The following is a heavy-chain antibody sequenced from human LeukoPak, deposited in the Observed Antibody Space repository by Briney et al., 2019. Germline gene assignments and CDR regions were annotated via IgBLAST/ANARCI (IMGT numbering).Heavy chain of an antibody. Sequence: GGSLRLSCAASGFTFSSYAMSWVRQAPGKGLEWVSAISGSGGSTYYADSVKGRFTISRDNSKNTLYLQMNSLRAEDTAVYYCAKESITMVRGVIISSLQAYDYWGQGTLVTVSS. CDR2: ISGSGGST. J-gene: IGHJ4*02. CDR3: AKESITMVRGVIISSLQAYDY. V-gene: IGHV3-23*01. CDR1: GFTFSSYA. D-gene: IGHD3-10*01.